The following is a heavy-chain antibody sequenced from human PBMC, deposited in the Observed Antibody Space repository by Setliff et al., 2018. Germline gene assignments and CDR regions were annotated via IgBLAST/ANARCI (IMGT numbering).Heavy chain of an antibody. CDR1: GYTFTSYD. Sequence: GASVKVSCKASGYTFTSYDINWVRQATGQGLEWMGRINPNSGGTNYAQKFQGRVTMTEDTSTDTAYMELSSLRSEDTAVYYCATNSGGNTIDAFDIWGQGTMVTVSS. CDR2: INPNSGGT. V-gene: IGHV1-2*06. D-gene: IGHD2-15*01. CDR3: ATNSGGNTIDAFDI. J-gene: IGHJ3*02.